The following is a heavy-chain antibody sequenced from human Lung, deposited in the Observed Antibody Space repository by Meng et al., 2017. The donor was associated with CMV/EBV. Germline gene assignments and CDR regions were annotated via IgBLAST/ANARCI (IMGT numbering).Heavy chain of an antibody. CDR3: ARGYCSSTSCFTWMDY. D-gene: IGHD2-2*02. J-gene: IGHJ4*02. Sequence: ASVXVSXKASGYTFTGYYMHWVRQAPGQGLEWMGWINPNSGGTNYAQKFQGRVTMTRDTSISTAYMELSRLRSDDTAVYYCARGYCSSTSCFTWMDYWGQGXLVTVSS. CDR2: INPNSGGT. CDR1: GYTFTGYY. V-gene: IGHV1-2*02.